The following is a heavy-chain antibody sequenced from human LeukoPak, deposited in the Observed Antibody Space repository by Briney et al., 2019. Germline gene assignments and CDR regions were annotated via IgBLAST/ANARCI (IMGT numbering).Heavy chain of an antibody. Sequence: ASVKVSCKASGYTFTSYYMHWVRQAPAPGLERMGVITPSGGSTSYGQRFQGRVNMTRDTSTSTVYMEMSSLRSEDTAVYYCARGVPVSGYYYDSSGYFLDYWGQGTLVTVSS. J-gene: IGHJ4*02. CDR2: ITPSGGST. V-gene: IGHV1-46*01. CDR1: GYTFTSYY. CDR3: ARGVPVSGYYYDSSGYFLDY. D-gene: IGHD3-22*01.